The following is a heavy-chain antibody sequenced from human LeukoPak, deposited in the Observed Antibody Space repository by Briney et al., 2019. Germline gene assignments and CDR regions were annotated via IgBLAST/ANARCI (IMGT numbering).Heavy chain of an antibody. J-gene: IGHJ3*02. D-gene: IGHD1-1*01. V-gene: IGHV3-48*01. CDR3: AKSFLTTATGTGRAFDI. Sequence: GGSLRLSCAASGFTFSSYSMNWVRQAPGKGLEWVSYISSSSSTIYYADSVKGRFTISRDNSKNTLYLQMNSLRAEDTAEYYCAKSFLTTATGTGRAFDIWGQGTMVTVSS. CDR1: GFTFSSYS. CDR2: ISSSSSTI.